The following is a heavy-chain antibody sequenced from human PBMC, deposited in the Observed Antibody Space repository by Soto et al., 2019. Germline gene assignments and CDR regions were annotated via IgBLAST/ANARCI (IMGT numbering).Heavy chain of an antibody. Sequence: QVQLVQSGAEVKKPGASVKVSCKASGYTFTGYYMHWVRQAPGQGLEWMGWINPNSGGTNYAQKFQGWVTMTRDTSLSTAYMELSRLRSDDTAVYYWARDVGGGAVAGTRDGMDVWGQGTTVTVSS. V-gene: IGHV1-2*04. CDR3: ARDVGGGAVAGTRDGMDV. J-gene: IGHJ6*02. CDR2: INPNSGGT. D-gene: IGHD6-19*01. CDR1: GYTFTGYY.